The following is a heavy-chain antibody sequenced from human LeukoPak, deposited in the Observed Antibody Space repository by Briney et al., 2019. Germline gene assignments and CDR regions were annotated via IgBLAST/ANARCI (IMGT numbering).Heavy chain of an antibody. Sequence: GESLKISCKGSGYSFTSYWIGWVRQMPGKGLERMGIIYPGDSDTRYSPSFQGQVTISADKSISTAYLQWSSLKASDTAMYYCARQGTYYYDSSGRFDPWGQGTLVTVSS. V-gene: IGHV5-51*01. J-gene: IGHJ5*02. CDR2: IYPGDSDT. D-gene: IGHD3-22*01. CDR1: GYSFTSYW. CDR3: ARQGTYYYDSSGRFDP.